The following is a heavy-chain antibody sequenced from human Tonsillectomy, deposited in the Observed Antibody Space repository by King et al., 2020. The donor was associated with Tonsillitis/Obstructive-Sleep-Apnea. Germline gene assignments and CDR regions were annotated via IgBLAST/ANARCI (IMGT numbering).Heavy chain of an antibody. CDR1: GGSISSSSYY. CDR2: IYYSGST. D-gene: IGHD5-12*01. CDR3: ARRGGYRSGCFDY. J-gene: IGHJ4*02. Sequence: QLQLQESGPGLVKPSETLSLTCTVSGGSISSSSYYWGWIRRPPGKGLEWIGSIYYSGSTYYNPSLKSRVTISVDTSKNQFSLKLSSVTAADTAVYYCARRGGYRSGCFDYWGQGTLVTVSS. V-gene: IGHV4-39*01.